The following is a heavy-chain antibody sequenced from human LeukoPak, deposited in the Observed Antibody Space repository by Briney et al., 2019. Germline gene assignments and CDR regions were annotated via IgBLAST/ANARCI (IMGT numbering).Heavy chain of an antibody. CDR3: ATGSQIREAGY. J-gene: IGHJ4*02. Sequence: GGSLRLSCAASGFTFSSYAMHWVRQAPGKGLEWVAVISYDGSNKYYADSVKGRFTISRDNAKQSLSLQMNSLRAEDTAVYYCATGSQIREAGYWGQGAPVTVSS. D-gene: IGHD3-10*01. CDR2: ISYDGSNK. CDR1: GFTFSSYA. V-gene: IGHV3-30-3*01.